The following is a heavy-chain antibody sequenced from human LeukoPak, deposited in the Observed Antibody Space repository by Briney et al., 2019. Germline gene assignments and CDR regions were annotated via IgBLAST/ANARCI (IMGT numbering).Heavy chain of an antibody. CDR1: GGTFSSYA. V-gene: IGHV1-69*01. CDR2: IIPIFGTA. D-gene: IGHD2-2*01. CDR3: ARDLVVVVVPAFYYYYYGMDV. J-gene: IGHJ6*02. Sequence: GASVKVSCKASGGTFSSYAISWVRQAPGQGLEWMGGIIPIFGTANHAQKFQGRVTITADESTSTAYMELSSLRSEDTAVYYCARDLVVVVVPAFYYYYYGMDVWGQGTTVTVSS.